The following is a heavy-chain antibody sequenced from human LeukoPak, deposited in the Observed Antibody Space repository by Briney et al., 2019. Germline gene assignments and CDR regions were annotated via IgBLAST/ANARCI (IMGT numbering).Heavy chain of an antibody. V-gene: IGHV4-39*01. CDR1: GGSISSSSYY. J-gene: IGHJ3*02. D-gene: IGHD6-19*01. Sequence: SETLSLTCTVSGGSISSSSYYWGWIRQPPGKGLEWIGSIYYSGSTYYNPSLKSRVTISVDTSKNQFSLKLSSVTAADTAVYYCARPGSSGWYRAFDIWGQGAMVTVSS. CDR2: IYYSGST. CDR3: ARPGSSGWYRAFDI.